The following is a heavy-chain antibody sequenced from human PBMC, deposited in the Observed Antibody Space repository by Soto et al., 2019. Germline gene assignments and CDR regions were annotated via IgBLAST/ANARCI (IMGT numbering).Heavy chain of an antibody. J-gene: IGHJ4*02. CDR2: SKSKTDGGTT. Sequence: EVPLVESGGGLVKPGGSLRLSCAASGFTFNNAGMNWVRQAPGKGMVWVGRSKSKTDGGTTHYAAPVKGRFTISRDDSKNTLYLQMNSLKTADTAVYYWDVWGSDRSGASVDYWGQGTLVTVSS. CDR1: GFTFNNAG. V-gene: IGHV3-15*07. D-gene: IGHD3-22*01. CDR3: DVWGSDRSGASVDY.